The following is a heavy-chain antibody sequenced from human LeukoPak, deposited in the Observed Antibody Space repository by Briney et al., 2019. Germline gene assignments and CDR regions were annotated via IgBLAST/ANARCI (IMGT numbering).Heavy chain of an antibody. D-gene: IGHD6-19*01. CDR3: AKAAVAGVLNWFDP. J-gene: IGHJ5*02. CDR2: ITSSSRYI. Sequence: GGSLRLSCAASGFTFSSYAMSWVRQAPGKGLEWVSSITSSSRYIYYADSVKGRFTISRDNAKNSLYLQMNSLRAEDTAVYYCAKAAVAGVLNWFDPWGQGTLVTVSS. V-gene: IGHV3-21*04. CDR1: GFTFSSYA.